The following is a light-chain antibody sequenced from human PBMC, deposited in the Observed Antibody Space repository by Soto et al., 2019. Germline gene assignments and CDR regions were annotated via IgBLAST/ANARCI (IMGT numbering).Light chain of an antibody. CDR1: QSVSRN. CDR2: GAS. CDR3: QQYNDWA. J-gene: IGKJ1*01. V-gene: IGKV3-15*01. Sequence: TQSPSTLAVSKGERASGCCRASQSVSRNLAWYQQKPCQAPRLLIYGASTRATGIPVRFSGSGSGTEFTLTISSLQSEDFAVYYCQQYNDWAFAQGTKVDIK.